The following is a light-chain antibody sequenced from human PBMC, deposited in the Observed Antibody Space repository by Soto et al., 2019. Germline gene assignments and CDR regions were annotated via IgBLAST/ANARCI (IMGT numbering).Light chain of an antibody. CDR1: QDIAAY. J-gene: IGKJ5*01. CDR2: AAS. V-gene: IGKV1D-12*01. Sequence: IQVTQSASSVSASVGNRVTIACRASQDIAAYLAWYQHKQGRAPELLIHAASSLQSGVPSRFSGSGSGADFNLTINSLQTEDFATYYCQQAYSFPITFGQGTRLEIK. CDR3: QQAYSFPIT.